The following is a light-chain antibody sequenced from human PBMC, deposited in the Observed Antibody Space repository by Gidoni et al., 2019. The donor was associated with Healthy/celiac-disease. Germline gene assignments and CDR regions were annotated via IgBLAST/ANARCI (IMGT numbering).Light chain of an antibody. CDR3: QQYDSSPYT. V-gene: IGKV3-20*01. Sequence: EIVLTQSPGTLSLSPGERATLSCRASQSISSSHLAWYQQKPGQAPRLVIHGASSRATGIPDRLSGSGSGIDCTLTISRLEPEDFAVYYCQQYDSSPYTFGQGTKLEIK. J-gene: IGKJ2*01. CDR1: QSISSSH. CDR2: GAS.